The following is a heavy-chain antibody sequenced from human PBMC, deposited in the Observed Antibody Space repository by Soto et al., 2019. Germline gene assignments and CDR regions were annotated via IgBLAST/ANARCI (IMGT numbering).Heavy chain of an antibody. CDR3: AKDLLLYDYVWASYGYEAFDM. V-gene: IGHV3-23*01. CDR1: GFICSSYD. Sequence: PGGSLRLSCAVSGFICSSYDMSWVRQAPGKGLDWVSTISGSASSTYYADSVKGRFTISRDNSKHTLYLQMNSLRAEDTAVYYCAKDLLLYDYVWASYGYEAFDMWGQGTMVTVSS. D-gene: IGHD3-16*01. J-gene: IGHJ3*02. CDR2: ISGSASST.